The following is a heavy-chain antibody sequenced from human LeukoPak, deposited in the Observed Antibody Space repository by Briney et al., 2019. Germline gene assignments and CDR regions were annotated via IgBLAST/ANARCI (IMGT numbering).Heavy chain of an antibody. Sequence: PSQTLSLTCTVSGGSISSGDYYWSWIRQPPGKGLEWIGYIYYSGSTYYNPSLKSRVTISVDTSKNQFSLKLSSVTAADTAVYYCARFTLSWNYYGMDVWGQGTTVTVSS. CDR3: ARFTLSWNYYGMDV. J-gene: IGHJ6*02. V-gene: IGHV4-30-4*01. CDR2: IYYSGST. CDR1: GGSISSGDYY. D-gene: IGHD3-10*02.